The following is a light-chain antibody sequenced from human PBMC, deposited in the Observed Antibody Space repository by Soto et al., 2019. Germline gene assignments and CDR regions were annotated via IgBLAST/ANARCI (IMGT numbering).Light chain of an antibody. CDR3: QQSYSTPRT. CDR2: AAS. V-gene: IGKV1-39*01. J-gene: IGKJ1*01. Sequence: DIQMPQSPSSLSASVGDSVTITCRASQSISSYLNWYQQKPGKAPKLLIYAASSLQSGVPSRFSGSGSGTDFTLTISSLQPEEFATYYCQQSYSTPRTFGQGTKVDIK. CDR1: QSISSY.